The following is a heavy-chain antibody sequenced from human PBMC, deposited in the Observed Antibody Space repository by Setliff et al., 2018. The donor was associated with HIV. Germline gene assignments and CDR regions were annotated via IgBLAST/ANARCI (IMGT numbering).Heavy chain of an antibody. CDR1: GGSISTYY. CDR2: VSYSGST. J-gene: IGHJ6*03. Sequence: PSETLSLTCNVSGGSISTYYWSWIRQPPGKGLEWLGYVSYSGSTNFNPSLESRLAMSIDKSKNQVSLELSSVTAADTAVYYCGRTMTYYYLCMDVWGNGTTVTVSS. CDR3: GRTMTYYYLCMDV. V-gene: IGHV4-59*08.